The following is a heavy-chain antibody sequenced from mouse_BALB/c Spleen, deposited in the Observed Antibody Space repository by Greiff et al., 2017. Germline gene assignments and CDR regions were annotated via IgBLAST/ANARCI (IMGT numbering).Heavy chain of an antibody. J-gene: IGHJ3*01. CDR2: ISDGGSYT. CDR1: GFTFSDYY. V-gene: IGHV5-4*02. Sequence: EVQLVESGGGLVKPGGSLKLSCAASGFTFSDYYIYWVRQTPEKRLEWVATISDGGSYTYYPDSVKGRFTISRDNAKNNLYLQMSSLKSEDTAMYYCARDGIYYDYGRFAYWGQGTLVTVSA. CDR3: ARDGIYYDYGRFAY. D-gene: IGHD2-4*01.